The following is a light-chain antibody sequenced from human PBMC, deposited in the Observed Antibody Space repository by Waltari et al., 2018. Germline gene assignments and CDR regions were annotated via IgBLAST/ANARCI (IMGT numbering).Light chain of an antibody. CDR2: ENG. V-gene: IGLV1-51*02. Sequence: QSVLTQPPSVSAAPGQRVTISCSGGSSNIGNNYVSWYRQFPVTAPKLLIYENGGRPSGIPGRFSGSKSGTSATLDITGLQAGDEADYYCGTWDSSLSGAVFGGGTHLTVL. CDR1: SSNIGNNY. J-gene: IGLJ7*01. CDR3: GTWDSSLSGAV.